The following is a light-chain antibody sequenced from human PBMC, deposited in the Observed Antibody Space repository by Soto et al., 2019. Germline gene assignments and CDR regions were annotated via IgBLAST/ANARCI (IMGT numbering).Light chain of an antibody. CDR1: SSNIGRDY. J-gene: IGLJ1*01. Sequence: QSVLTQAPSASGTPGQRVIISCSESSSNIGRDYVSWYQQLPGMAPKLLIYKNNQRPSGVPDRFSGSKSGTSASLAISGLRSEDEADYYCVAWDDSLSGYVFGTGTKVTVL. CDR2: KNN. V-gene: IGLV1-47*01. CDR3: VAWDDSLSGYV.